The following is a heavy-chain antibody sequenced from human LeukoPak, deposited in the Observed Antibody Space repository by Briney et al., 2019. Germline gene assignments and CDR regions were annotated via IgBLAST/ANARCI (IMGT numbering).Heavy chain of an antibody. V-gene: IGHV3-7*01. CDR2: IKQDVSEK. CDR3: ARDPKMIYRIVSTTGYFDY. Sequence: GSLRLSCAASGFTFSSFWMSWVRQAPGKGLEWVANIKQDVSEKYYVDSVRGRFTVSRDNAKNSLYLQMNSLRADDTAVYYCARDPKMIYRIVSTTGYFDYWGQGTLVTVSS. CDR1: GFTFSSFW. D-gene: IGHD1-26*01. J-gene: IGHJ4*02.